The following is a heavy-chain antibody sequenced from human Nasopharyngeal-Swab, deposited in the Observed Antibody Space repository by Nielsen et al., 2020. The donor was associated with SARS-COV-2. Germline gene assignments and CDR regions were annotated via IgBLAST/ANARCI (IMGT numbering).Heavy chain of an antibody. J-gene: IGHJ4*02. Sequence: WIRQPPGTGLEWVSGISWNSGSICYADSVKGRFTISRDKAKKSLYLQMNSLRAEDTAVYYCARVLTGTFYYDSSGYPDYWGQGTLVTVSS. CDR3: ARVLTGTFYYDSSGYPDY. CDR2: ISWNSGSI. V-gene: IGHV3-9*01. D-gene: IGHD3-22*01.